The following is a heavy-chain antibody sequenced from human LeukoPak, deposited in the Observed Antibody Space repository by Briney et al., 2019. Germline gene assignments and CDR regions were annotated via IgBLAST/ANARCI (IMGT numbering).Heavy chain of an antibody. CDR3: TRDRGSEGGFDY. V-gene: IGHV4-59*01. Sequence: SETLSLTCTVSGASISSSYWSWIRQPPGKGLEWIGYIYYSGSTDYSPSLKSRVTLSVDTSKNQFSLKLSSVTAADTAVYYCTRDRGSEGGFDYWGQGMLVTVSS. D-gene: IGHD3-16*01. CDR2: IYYSGST. J-gene: IGHJ4*02. CDR1: GASISSSY.